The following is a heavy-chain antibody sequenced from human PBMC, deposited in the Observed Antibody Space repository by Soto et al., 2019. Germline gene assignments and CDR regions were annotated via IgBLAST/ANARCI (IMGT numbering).Heavy chain of an antibody. CDR1: GFSFGDYA. J-gene: IGHJ4*02. V-gene: IGHV3-9*01. D-gene: IGHD6-19*01. CDR3: AKDVGSSGWYDGFDS. Sequence: EVQLVESGGGLVQPGRSLRLSCAASGFSFGDYAMQWVRQVPGKGLEWVSSISWNGESIGYAGSVKGRFTISRENGKKSVYLQMNSLRGEDTALYYCAKDVGSSGWYDGFDSWGQGTLVTVS. CDR2: ISWNGESI.